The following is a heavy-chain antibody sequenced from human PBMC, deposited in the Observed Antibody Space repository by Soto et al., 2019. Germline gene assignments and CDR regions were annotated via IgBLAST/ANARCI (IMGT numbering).Heavy chain of an antibody. Sequence: QSGGSLRLSCAASGLTFSSYWMSWVRQAPGKGLEWVANIKQDGGEKYYVDSVKGRFSISRDNAKNSLYLQMNSLRAEDTAVYYCARVCLCRATIITTDPDYWGQGTQVTVSS. CDR1: GLTFSSYW. D-gene: IGHD3-16*01. V-gene: IGHV3-7*03. J-gene: IGHJ4*02. CDR2: IKQDGGEK. CDR3: ARVCLCRATIITTDPDY.